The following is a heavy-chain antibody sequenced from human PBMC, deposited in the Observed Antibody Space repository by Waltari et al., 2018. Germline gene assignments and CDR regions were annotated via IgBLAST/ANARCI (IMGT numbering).Heavy chain of an antibody. CDR3: ARSKPYYYGSGSSTNFDY. V-gene: IGHV4-34*01. CDR2: INHSGNT. J-gene: IGHJ4*02. D-gene: IGHD3-10*01. Sequence: QVQLQQWGAGLLKPSETLSLTCAVYGGSFSGYYWSWIRQPPGKGLEWIGEINHSGNTTYNPSLKSRVTISVDTSKNQFSLKLSSVTAADTAVYYCARSKPYYYGSGSSTNFDYWGQGTLVTVSS. CDR1: GGSFSGYY.